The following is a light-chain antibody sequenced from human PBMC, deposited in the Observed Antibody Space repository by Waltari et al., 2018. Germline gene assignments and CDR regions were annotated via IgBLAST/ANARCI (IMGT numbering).Light chain of an antibody. J-gene: IGLJ2*01. CDR1: SSDVGGYNY. V-gene: IGLV2-8*01. CDR2: EVS. CDR3: SSYAGSNNPL. Sequence: QSALTQPPSASGSPGQSVTISCTGTSSDVGGYNYVSWYQQHPGKAPKLMISEVSKRPSGVPDRFSGSKSGNPASLTVSGLHAEDEADYYCSSYAGSNNPLFGGGTKLTVL.